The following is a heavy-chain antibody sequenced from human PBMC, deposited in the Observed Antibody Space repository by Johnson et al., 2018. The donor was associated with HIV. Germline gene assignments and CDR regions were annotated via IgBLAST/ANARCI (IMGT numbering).Heavy chain of an antibody. CDR3: ARDVSYRYDSDGWADAFDI. Sequence: VQLVESGGGLIQPGGSLRLSCAASGFIFSNYDMHWVRQPTGKGLEWVSGIGTAGDTYYAVSVKGRFPISRDNAKNSLFLQMNTLRAEDTAVYYCARDVSYRYDSDGWADAFDIWGQGTMVTVSS. CDR1: GFIFSNYD. J-gene: IGHJ3*02. D-gene: IGHD3-22*01. CDR2: IGTAGDT. V-gene: IGHV3-13*01.